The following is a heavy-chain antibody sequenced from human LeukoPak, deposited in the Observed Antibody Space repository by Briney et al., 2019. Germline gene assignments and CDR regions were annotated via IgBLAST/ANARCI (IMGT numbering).Heavy chain of an antibody. V-gene: IGHV4-61*02. CDR3: ARSPVVGYMYYYGSGSRWFDP. J-gene: IGHJ5*02. CDR1: GGSISSGSYY. CDR2: IYTSGST. D-gene: IGHD3-10*01. Sequence: SQTLSLTCTVSGGSISSGSYYWSWIRQPAGKGLEWIGCIYTSGSTHYHPALTSRLTKSVATSKNQFSLRLSSWAAADTAVYYWARSPVVGYMYYYGSGSRWFDPWGQGTLVTVSS.